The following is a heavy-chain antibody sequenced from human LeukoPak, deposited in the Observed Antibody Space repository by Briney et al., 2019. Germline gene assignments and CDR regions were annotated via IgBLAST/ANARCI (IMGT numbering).Heavy chain of an antibody. J-gene: IGHJ4*02. CDR1: GYTFTDSY. CDR2: INPNSGGA. V-gene: IGHV1-2*02. D-gene: IGHD6-13*01. Sequence: VASVTVSCKASGYTFTDSYIHWVRQAPGQGLEWMGWINPNSGGANYAQKFQGRVTMTRDTSINTAYMELSGLTSDDTAVYYCARASYRSTSWHGYYFDYWGQGTLVTVSS. CDR3: ARASYRSTSWHGYYFDY.